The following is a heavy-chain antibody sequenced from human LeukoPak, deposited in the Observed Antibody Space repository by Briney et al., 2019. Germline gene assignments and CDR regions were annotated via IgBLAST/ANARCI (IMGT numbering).Heavy chain of an antibody. CDR3: AKDRAGYNVKGSDY. CDR2: ISGSGATT. Sequence: PGGSLRLSCAASGFSFGGYAMAWVRQAPRKGLEWVSSISGSGATTNYADSVKGRFTISRDNSRDTLDLQMNSLRVEDTAVYYCAKDRAGYNVKGSDYWGQGTLVTVSS. V-gene: IGHV3-23*01. J-gene: IGHJ4*02. CDR1: GFSFGGYA. D-gene: IGHD5-24*01.